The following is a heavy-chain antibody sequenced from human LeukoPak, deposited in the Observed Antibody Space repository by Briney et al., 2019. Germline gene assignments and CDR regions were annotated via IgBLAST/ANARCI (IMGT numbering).Heavy chain of an antibody. CDR2: IIPIFGTA. D-gene: IGHD3-3*01. CDR1: GGTFSSYA. Sequence: ASVKVSCKASGGTFSSYAISWVRQAPGQGLEWMGRIIPIFGTANYAQKFQGRVTITTDESTSTAYMELSSLRSEDTALYYCATFWSGYYNYWGQGTLVTVSS. V-gene: IGHV1-69*05. J-gene: IGHJ4*02. CDR3: ATFWSGYYNY.